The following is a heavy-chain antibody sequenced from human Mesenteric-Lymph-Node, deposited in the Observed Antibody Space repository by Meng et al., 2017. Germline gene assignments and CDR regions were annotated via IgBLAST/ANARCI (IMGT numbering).Heavy chain of an antibody. V-gene: IGHV1-3*04. CDR1: GYTFTMYA. D-gene: IGHD2-15*01. CDR2: INIATGYT. CDR3: ARGYCSGGRCYPTDY. Sequence: ASVKVSCKTSGYTFTMYAIHWVRQAPGQSLEWMGWINIATGYTKYSQKFQGRVTITRDTSASTAYMDLSSVNSEDTVVYFCARGYCSGGRCYPTDYWGQGTRVTVSS. J-gene: IGHJ4*02.